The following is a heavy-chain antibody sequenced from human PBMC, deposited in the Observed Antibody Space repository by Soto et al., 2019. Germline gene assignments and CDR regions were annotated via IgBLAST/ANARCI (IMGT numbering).Heavy chain of an antibody. V-gene: IGHV4-39*01. D-gene: IGHD4-4*01. CDR3: GKLSETSVKYFYGMDV. J-gene: IGHJ6*02. CDR2: IYYSGTT. CDR1: GGSVSSSSFL. Sequence: SETLSLTCTVSGGSVSSSSFLWGWIRQSPGKELEWIGSIYYSGTTYYNPSLKSRVTISVDTSKSQFSLKVSSVTAADTAVYYCGKLSETSVKYFYGMDVWGQGTTVTVSS.